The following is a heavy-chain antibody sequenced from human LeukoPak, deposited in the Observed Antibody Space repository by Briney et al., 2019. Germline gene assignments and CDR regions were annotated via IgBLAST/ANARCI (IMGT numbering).Heavy chain of an antibody. CDR3: AKDFVLMVYARSYYFDY. V-gene: IGHV3-30*02. J-gene: IGHJ4*02. CDR2: IRYDGSNK. D-gene: IGHD2-8*01. CDR1: GFTLSSYG. Sequence: GGSLRLSCAASGFTLSSYGMHWVRQAPGKGLEWVAFIRYDGSNKYYADSVKGRFTISRDNSKNTRYLQMNSLRAEDTAVYYCAKDFVLMVYARSYYFDYWGQGTLVTVSS.